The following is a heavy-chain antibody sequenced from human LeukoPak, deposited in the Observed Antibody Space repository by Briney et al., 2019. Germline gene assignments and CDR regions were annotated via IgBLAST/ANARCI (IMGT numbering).Heavy chain of an antibody. Sequence: PGGSLRLSCAASGFTFSSYAMSWVRQAPGKGLEWVSAISGSGGSTYYADSVKGRFTISRDNSKNTLYLQMNSLRAEDTAVYYCAISSGWYLSLDYWGQGTLVTVSS. D-gene: IGHD6-19*01. CDR3: AISSGWYLSLDY. CDR1: GFTFSSYA. J-gene: IGHJ4*02. CDR2: ISGSGGST. V-gene: IGHV3-23*01.